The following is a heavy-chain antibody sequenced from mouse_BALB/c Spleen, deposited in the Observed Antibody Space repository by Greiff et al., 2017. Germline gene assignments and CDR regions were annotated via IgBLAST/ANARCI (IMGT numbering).Heavy chain of an antibody. CDR3: ARGDYYGRGYAMDY. CDR2: IYPGNGDT. Sequence: QVQLQQPGAELVKPGASVKMSCKASGYTFTSYNMHWVKQTPGQGLEWIGAIYPGNGDTSYNQKFKGKATLTADKSSSTAYMQLSSLTSEDSAVYYCARGDYYGRGYAMDYWGQGTSVTVSS. D-gene: IGHD1-1*01. J-gene: IGHJ4*01. CDR1: GYTFTSYN. V-gene: IGHV1-12*01.